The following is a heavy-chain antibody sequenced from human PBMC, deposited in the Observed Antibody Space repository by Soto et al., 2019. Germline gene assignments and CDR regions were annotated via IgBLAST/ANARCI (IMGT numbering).Heavy chain of an antibody. CDR1: GGTFGSDA. CDR3: ARDRTDSGYYTNWLDP. J-gene: IGHJ5*02. CDR2: IIPIFGTT. Sequence: SVKVSCKASGGTFGSDAITWVRQAPGRGLEWVGRIIPIFGTTNYAQNLQGRVTISADKSTLTSYMELHSLTSDDTALYYCARDRTDSGYYTNWLDPWGQGTQVTVSS. D-gene: IGHD3-22*01. V-gene: IGHV1-69*06.